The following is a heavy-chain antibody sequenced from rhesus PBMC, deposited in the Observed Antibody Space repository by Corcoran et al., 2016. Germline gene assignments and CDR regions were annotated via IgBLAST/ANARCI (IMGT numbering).Heavy chain of an antibody. CDR2: IYGSSTSN. CDR1: GGSISDRYR. D-gene: IGHD2-2*01. V-gene: IGHV4S10*01. CDR3: ARYCTSTTCYAYGLDS. Sequence: QVQLQESGPGVVKPSETLSLTCAVSGGSISDRYRWSWIRQPPGKGLEWIGYIYGSSTSNNYSPPLKSRVTISKDTSKNQFSVKLSSVTAADTAWYYCARYCTSTTCYAYGLDSCGQGVVVTVSS. J-gene: IGHJ6*01.